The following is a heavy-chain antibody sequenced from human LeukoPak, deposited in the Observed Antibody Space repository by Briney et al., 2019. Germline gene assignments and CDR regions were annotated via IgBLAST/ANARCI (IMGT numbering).Heavy chain of an antibody. J-gene: IGHJ4*02. CDR3: AKGALSLMGVFDY. V-gene: IGHV3-23*01. CDR2: ISGSGGRT. CDR1: GFTFISYW. D-gene: IGHD2-8*01. Sequence: GGSLILSCAASGFTFISYWLTWVRQAPGKGLEWVSVISGSGGRTYYADSVKGRFIISRDNSKNTLYVQMNSLRGEDTAVYYCAKGALSLMGVFDYWGQGTLVTVSS.